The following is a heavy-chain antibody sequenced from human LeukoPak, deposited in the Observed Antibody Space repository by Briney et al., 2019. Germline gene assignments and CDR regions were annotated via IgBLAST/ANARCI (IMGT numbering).Heavy chain of an antibody. CDR1: GGSFSGYY. D-gene: IGHD4-17*01. J-gene: IGHJ4*02. Sequence: SETLSLTCAVYGGSFSGYYWTWIRQPPGKGLEWIGYIYYTGSTSYNPSLKSRVTISVQTSKNQFSLKLSSVTAADTAVYYCARGLNRNDYGDYGYWGQGTLVTVSS. V-gene: IGHV4-59*01. CDR3: ARGLNRNDYGDYGY. CDR2: IYYTGST.